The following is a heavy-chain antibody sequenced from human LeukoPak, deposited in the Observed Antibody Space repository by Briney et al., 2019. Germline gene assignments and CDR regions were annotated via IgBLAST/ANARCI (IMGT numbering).Heavy chain of an antibody. D-gene: IGHD6-6*01. Sequence: ASVKVSCKASGYSFASHGISWVRQVPGQGLEWMGWISAYNGNTNYARKLQGRVTMTTDTSTTTAYVELRSLRSDDTAVYYCAVCEYGSSPCEPWGQGTLVTVSS. CDR3: AVCEYGSSPCEP. V-gene: IGHV1-18*01. CDR1: GYSFASHG. J-gene: IGHJ5*02. CDR2: ISAYNGNT.